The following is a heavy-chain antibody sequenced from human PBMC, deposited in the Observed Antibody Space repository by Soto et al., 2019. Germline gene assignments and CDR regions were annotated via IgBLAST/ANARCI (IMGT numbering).Heavy chain of an antibody. J-gene: IGHJ6*02. CDR3: ASQYSSSWYYYYYGMDV. Sequence: GGSLRLSCAASGFTFSSYSMNWVRQAPGKGLEWVSSISSSSSYILYADSVKGRFTISRDNAKNSLYLQMNSLRAEDTAVYYCASQYSSSWYYYYYGMDVWGQGTTVTVSS. CDR2: ISSSSSYI. V-gene: IGHV3-21*01. CDR1: GFTFSSYS. D-gene: IGHD6-13*01.